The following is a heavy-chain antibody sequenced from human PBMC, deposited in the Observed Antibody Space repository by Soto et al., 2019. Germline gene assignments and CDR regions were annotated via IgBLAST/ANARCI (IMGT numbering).Heavy chain of an antibody. CDR2: IYSGGST. Sequence: GGSLRLSCAASGFTVSSNYMSWVRQAPGKGLEWVSVIYSGGSTYYADSVKGRFTISRDNSKNTLYLQMNSLRAEDTAVYYCARETSGWRRGTFYYYYGMDVWGQGTTVTVSS. CDR3: ARETSGWRRGTFYYYYGMDV. CDR1: GFTVSSNY. V-gene: IGHV3-53*01. J-gene: IGHJ6*02. D-gene: IGHD6-19*01.